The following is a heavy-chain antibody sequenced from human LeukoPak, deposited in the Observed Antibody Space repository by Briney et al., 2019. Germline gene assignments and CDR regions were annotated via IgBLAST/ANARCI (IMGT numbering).Heavy chain of an antibody. CDR3: AKGKKGSAITMIVVVRNAEYFQH. CDR1: GFTVSSNY. J-gene: IGHJ1*01. D-gene: IGHD3-22*01. CDR2: IRGSDGST. V-gene: IGHV3-23*01. Sequence: PGGSLRLSCAASGFTVSSNYMSWVRQAPGRGLEWVSVIRGSDGSTYYADSVKGRFTISRDNSRNTLYLQMNNLRAEDTAVYYCAKGKKGSAITMIVVVRNAEYFQHWGQGTLVTVSS.